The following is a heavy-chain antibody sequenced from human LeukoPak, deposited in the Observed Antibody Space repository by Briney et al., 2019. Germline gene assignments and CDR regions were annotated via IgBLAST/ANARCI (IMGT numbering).Heavy chain of an antibody. J-gene: IGHJ4*02. Sequence: SETLSHTCTVSGGSISSGGYYWSWIRQHPGKGLEWIGYIYYSGSTYYNPSLKSRVTISVDTSKNQFSLKLSSVTAADTAVYYCARVAVVNWFFDYWGQGTLVTVSS. CDR3: ARVAVVNWFFDY. V-gene: IGHV4-31*03. CDR2: IYYSGST. CDR1: GGSISSGGYY. D-gene: IGHD5-18*01.